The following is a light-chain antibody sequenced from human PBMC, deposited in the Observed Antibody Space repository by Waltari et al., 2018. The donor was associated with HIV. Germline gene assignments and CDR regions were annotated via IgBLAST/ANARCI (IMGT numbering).Light chain of an antibody. V-gene: IGLV2-8*01. J-gene: IGLJ2*01. Sequence: QSALTQPPSASGSPGQSVTISCTGTSSDVGGYKYVSWYQQHPGKAPKRMIYEVSKRPSGVPDRFSGSKSGNTAALTVSGRQAEDEADYYCRSYTGSNNFVVFGGGTKLTVL. CDR2: EVS. CDR1: SSDVGGYKY. CDR3: RSYTGSNNFVV.